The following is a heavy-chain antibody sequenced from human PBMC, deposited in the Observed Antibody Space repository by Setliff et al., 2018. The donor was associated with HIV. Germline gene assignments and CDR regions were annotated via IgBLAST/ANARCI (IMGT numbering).Heavy chain of an antibody. D-gene: IGHD3-10*01. J-gene: IGHJ4*02. CDR2: IYYSGTP. V-gene: IGHV4-39*01. CDR3: ARGLRFNDY. CDR1: VDSIGSSNFY. Sequence: SETLSLTCTVSVDSIGSSNFYWGWTRQFPGKGLEWIASIYYSGTPYYNPSLKSRVTISIDTSKNQFSLNLRSMAASDTAVYYCARGLRFNDYWGQGSLVTVSS.